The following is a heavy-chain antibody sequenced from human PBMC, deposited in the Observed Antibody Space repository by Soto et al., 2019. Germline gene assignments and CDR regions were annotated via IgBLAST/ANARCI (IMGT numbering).Heavy chain of an antibody. CDR2: ISGSGGST. D-gene: IGHD3-22*01. Sequence: QPGGSLRLSCAASGFTFSSYAMSWVRQAPGKGLEWVSAISGSGGSTYYADSVKGRFTISRDNSKNTLYLQMNSLRAEDTAVYYCAKPALLTYYYDSSGSTPIDYCGQGTLVTVSS. J-gene: IGHJ4*02. CDR3: AKPALLTYYYDSSGSTPIDY. CDR1: GFTFSSYA. V-gene: IGHV3-23*01.